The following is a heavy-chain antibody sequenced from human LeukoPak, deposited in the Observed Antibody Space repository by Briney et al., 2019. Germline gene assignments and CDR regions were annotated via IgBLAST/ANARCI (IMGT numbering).Heavy chain of an antibody. Sequence: ASVKVSCKASGGTFSSYAISWVRQAPGQGLEWMGGIIPIFGTANHAQKFQGRVTITADESTSTAYMELSSLRSEDTAVYYCAREWFYGDYGYYYYGMDVWGQGTTVTVSS. CDR1: GGTFSSYA. V-gene: IGHV1-69*13. CDR2: IIPIFGTA. J-gene: IGHJ6*02. D-gene: IGHD4-17*01. CDR3: AREWFYGDYGYYYYGMDV.